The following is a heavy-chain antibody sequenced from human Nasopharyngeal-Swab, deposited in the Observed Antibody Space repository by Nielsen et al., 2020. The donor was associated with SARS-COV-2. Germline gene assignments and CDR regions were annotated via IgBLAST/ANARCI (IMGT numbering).Heavy chain of an antibody. J-gene: IGHJ6*02. D-gene: IGHD5-12*01. Sequence: WIRQPPGKALEWLAVIFWDDDKWYSPSLEGRLTITKDTTKNQVVLRMTNVDPVDTGTYYCARVDVSGFYYYGLDVRGQGTTVTVSS. CDR3: ARVDVSGFYYYGLDV. CDR2: IFWDDDK. V-gene: IGHV2-5*02.